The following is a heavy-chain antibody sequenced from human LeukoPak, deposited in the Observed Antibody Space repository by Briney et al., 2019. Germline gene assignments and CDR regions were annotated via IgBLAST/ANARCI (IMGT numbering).Heavy chain of an antibody. D-gene: IGHD2-2*01. Sequence: SETLSLTCAVSGASISGSGYYWGWIRQPPGKGLEWIGNIYYSGSNYYNASLQSRVPISIDTSKNHLSLRLNSVTAPPTAVYYCAREAYCSSTSCSYYYYYMDVWSKGTTVTVSS. CDR3: AREAYCSSTSCSYYYYYMDV. CDR2: IYYSGSN. V-gene: IGHV4-39*02. J-gene: IGHJ6*03. CDR1: GASISGSGYY.